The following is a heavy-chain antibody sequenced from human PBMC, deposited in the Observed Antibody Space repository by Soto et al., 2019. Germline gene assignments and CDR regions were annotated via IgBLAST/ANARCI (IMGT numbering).Heavy chain of an antibody. CDR3: AREDSSRSRDYFDX. CDR1: GGSISSYY. V-gene: IGHV4-59*01. Sequence: SETLSLTCTVSGGSISSYYWSWIRQPPGKGLEWILYIYYSGSTNYNPSLKSRVTISVDTSKNQFSLKLSSVTAAETAVYYCAREDSSRSRDYFDXWGQGTLVTVSX. J-gene: IGHJ4*02. CDR2: IYYSGST. D-gene: IGHD6-13*01.